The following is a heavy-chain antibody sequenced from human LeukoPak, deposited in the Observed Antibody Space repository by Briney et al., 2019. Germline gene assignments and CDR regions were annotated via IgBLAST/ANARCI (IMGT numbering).Heavy chain of an antibody. Sequence: SGTLSLTCTVSGGSISSSSHYWGWIRQPPGKGLEWIGSIYYSGNTYYNPSLKSRVTISADTSKDQFSLRLSSVTAADTAVYYCARAPPYCRGGSCYSRYWFDPWGQGTLVTVSS. CDR2: IYYSGNT. CDR1: GGSISSSSHY. V-gene: IGHV4-39*07. J-gene: IGHJ5*02. CDR3: ARAPPYCRGGSCYSRYWFDP. D-gene: IGHD2-15*01.